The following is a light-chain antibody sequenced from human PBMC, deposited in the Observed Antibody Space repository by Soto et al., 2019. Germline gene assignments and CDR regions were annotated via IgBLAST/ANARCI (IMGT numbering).Light chain of an antibody. CDR1: QSISNW. CDR2: KAS. J-gene: IGKJ1*01. CDR3: QQYHTYPPT. V-gene: IGKV1-5*03. Sequence: DIQMTQSPSTLSAAIGDRVTITCRASQSISNWLAWYQQKPGKAPKLLIFKASTLESGVPSRFSGSGSGTEFTLNISSLQPDDFATYHCQQYHTYPPTFGQGTKVDIK.